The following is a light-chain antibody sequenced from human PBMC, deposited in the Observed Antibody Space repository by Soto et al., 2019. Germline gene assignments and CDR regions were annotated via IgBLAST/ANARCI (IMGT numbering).Light chain of an antibody. CDR2: AAS. CDR1: QSISSY. CDR3: QQSYSTPPLT. Sequence: DIQMTQSPSSLSASVGDRVTITCRASQSISSYLNWYQQKPGKAPKLLIYAASSLQSGVPSRFSGSGSGTDFTLTISSLHPEDFATYYYQQSYSTPPLTVGGGTKVEIK. J-gene: IGKJ4*01. V-gene: IGKV1-39*01.